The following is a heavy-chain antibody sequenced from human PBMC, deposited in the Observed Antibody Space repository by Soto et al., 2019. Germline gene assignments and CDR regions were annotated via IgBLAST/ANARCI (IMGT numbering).Heavy chain of an antibody. CDR1: GYTFSRYG. J-gene: IGHJ6*02. V-gene: IGHV1-18*01. CDR2: ISGYNGDT. CDR3: AKNGQPPYYYYGLDV. Sequence: QGQLVQSGGEVKKSGASVKVSCKASGYTFSRYGISWVRQAPGQGLEWMGWISGYNGDTNYAQKFQVRVSMTIDTSTTTAYMALRSLTSDDTAVYYCAKNGQPPYYYYGLDVWGQGTTVTVSS. D-gene: IGHD2-8*01.